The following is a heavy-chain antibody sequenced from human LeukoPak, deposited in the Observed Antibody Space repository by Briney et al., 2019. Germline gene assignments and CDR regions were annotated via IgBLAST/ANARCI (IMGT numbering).Heavy chain of an antibody. CDR1: GYTFTSYY. J-gene: IGHJ6*02. CDR3: ARGGSITARLESYGMDV. D-gene: IGHD6-6*01. Sequence: ASVKVSCKASGYTFTSYYMHWVRQAPGQGLEWMGIINPSGGSRTHAQKFQGRVTMTRDTSTSTVYMEMSSLSFEDTAVYYCARGGSITARLESYGMDVWGQGTTVTVSS. V-gene: IGHV1-46*01. CDR2: INPSGGSR.